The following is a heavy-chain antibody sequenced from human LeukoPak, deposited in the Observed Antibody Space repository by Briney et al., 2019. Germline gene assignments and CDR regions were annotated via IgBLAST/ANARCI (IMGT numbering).Heavy chain of an antibody. V-gene: IGHV1-18*01. Sequence: GASVKVSCKASGYTFTSYGISWVRQAPGQGLEWMGWISAYNGNTNYAQKLQGRVTMTTDTSKSTAYMELRSLRSDDTAVYYCARDRPYYDFWSGPTDYYYYYMDVWGKGTTVTVSS. CDR1: GYTFTSYG. J-gene: IGHJ6*03. CDR3: ARDRPYYDFWSGPTDYYYYYMDV. D-gene: IGHD3-3*01. CDR2: ISAYNGNT.